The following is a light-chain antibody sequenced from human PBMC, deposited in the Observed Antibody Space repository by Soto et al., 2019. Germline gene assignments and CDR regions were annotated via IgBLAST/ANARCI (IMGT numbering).Light chain of an antibody. CDR2: EVS. J-gene: IGLJ1*01. V-gene: IGLV2-8*01. Sequence: QSALTQPPSASGSPGQSVTLSCTGTSSDIGGNDYVSWYQQHPGKAPKLMIYEVSKRPSGVPDRFSGSKSGNTASLTVSGLQAEDEADYYCSSYAGSNNRVFGTGTKLTVL. CDR1: SSDIGGNDY. CDR3: SSYAGSNNRV.